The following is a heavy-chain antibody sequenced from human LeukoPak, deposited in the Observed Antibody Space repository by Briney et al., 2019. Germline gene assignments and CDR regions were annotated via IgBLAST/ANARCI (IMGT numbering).Heavy chain of an antibody. J-gene: IGHJ4*02. CDR2: IDWDDDK. CDR1: GFSLSTSGMC. Sequence: SGPTLVNPTQTLTLTCTFSGFSLSTSGMCVSWIRQPPGKALEWLALIDWDDDKYYSTSLKTRLTISKDTSKNQVVLTITNMDPVDTATYYCARIPQDGSGSYNFDYWGQGTLVTVSS. D-gene: IGHD3-10*01. V-gene: IGHV2-70*01. CDR3: ARIPQDGSGSYNFDY.